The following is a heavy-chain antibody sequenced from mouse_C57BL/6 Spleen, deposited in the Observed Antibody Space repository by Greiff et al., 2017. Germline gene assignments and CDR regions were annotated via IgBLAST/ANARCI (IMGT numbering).Heavy chain of an antibody. J-gene: IGHJ4*01. CDR3: VRHEDYYGSSPYYYAMDY. CDR1: GFSFITYA. V-gene: IGHV10-1*01. Sequence: DAGGGLVQPKGTLKLSCAPSGFSFITYALNWVRQAPGKGLEWVARIRSKSNNYATYYADSVKDRFTISRDDSERMLYLQMNNLKPEDTAMYYCVRHEDYYGSSPYYYAMDYWGQGTSVTVSS. D-gene: IGHD1-1*01. CDR2: IRSKSNNYAT.